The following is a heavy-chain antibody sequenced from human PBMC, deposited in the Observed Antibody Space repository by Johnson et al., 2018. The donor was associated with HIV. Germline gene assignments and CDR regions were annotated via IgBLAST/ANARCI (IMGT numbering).Heavy chain of an antibody. D-gene: IGHD2-8*02. V-gene: IGHV3-30-3*01. Sequence: HVQLVESGGGVVQPGRSLRLSCAASGFTFSSYAMSWVRQAPGKGLEWVAVISYDGSNKYYADSVKGRFTISRDNSKNTLYLQMNSLRAEDTAVYYCARDNEDIVLVGAFDIWGQGTMVTVSS. J-gene: IGHJ3*02. CDR2: ISYDGSNK. CDR1: GFTFSSYA. CDR3: ARDNEDIVLVGAFDI.